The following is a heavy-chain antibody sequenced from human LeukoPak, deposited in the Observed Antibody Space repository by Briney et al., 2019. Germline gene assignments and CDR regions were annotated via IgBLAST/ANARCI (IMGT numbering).Heavy chain of an antibody. CDR1: GFTFSSYG. CDR2: IRYDGSNK. J-gene: IGHJ4*02. Sequence: GGSLRLSCAASGFTFSSYGMHWVRQAPGKGLEWVAFIRYDGSNKYYADSVKGRFTISRDNSKNTLYLQVNSLRAEDTAVYYCAKDLQLWLRSFDYWGQGTLVTVSS. V-gene: IGHV3-30*02. CDR3: AKDLQLWLRSFDY. D-gene: IGHD5-18*01.